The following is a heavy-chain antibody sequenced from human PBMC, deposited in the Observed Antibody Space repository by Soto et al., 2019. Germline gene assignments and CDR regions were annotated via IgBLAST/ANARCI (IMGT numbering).Heavy chain of an antibody. Sequence: GGSLRLSCAASGFTFSTYGMHWVRQAPGKGLEWVATISFDGRNKYYADSVRGRFIISRDDSKNTLYLQMDSLRAEDTALYYCAIEKVGADSVHVFDIWGQGTMVTVSS. CDR3: AIEKVGADSVHVFDI. D-gene: IGHD1-26*01. V-gene: IGHV3-30*03. J-gene: IGHJ3*02. CDR2: ISFDGRNK. CDR1: GFTFSTYG.